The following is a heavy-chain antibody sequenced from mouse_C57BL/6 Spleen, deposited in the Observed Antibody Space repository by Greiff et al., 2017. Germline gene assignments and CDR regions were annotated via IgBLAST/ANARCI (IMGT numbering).Heavy chain of an antibody. CDR3: ALTTVVEGYYAMDY. Sequence: VQLQQSGAELVKPGASVKLSCTASGFNIKDYYMHWVKQRTEQGLEWIGRIDPEDGETKYAPKFKGKATITADTSSNTAYLQLSSLTSEDTAVYYCALTTVVEGYYAMDYWGQGTSVTVSS. V-gene: IGHV14-2*01. D-gene: IGHD1-1*01. J-gene: IGHJ4*01. CDR2: IDPEDGET. CDR1: GFNIKDYY.